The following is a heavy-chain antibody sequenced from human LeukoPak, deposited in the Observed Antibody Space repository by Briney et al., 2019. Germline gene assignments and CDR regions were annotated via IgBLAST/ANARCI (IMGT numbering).Heavy chain of an antibody. V-gene: IGHV4-34*01. J-gene: IGHJ5*02. Sequence: SETLSLTCAVYGGSLSGYYWSWIRQPPGKGLEWIGEINHSGSTNYNPSLKSRVTISVDTSKNQFSLKLSSVTAADTAVYYCARDRSNWNYVMGNWFDPWGQGTLVTVSS. CDR3: ARDRSNWNYVMGNWFDP. D-gene: IGHD1-7*01. CDR2: INHSGST. CDR1: GGSLSGYY.